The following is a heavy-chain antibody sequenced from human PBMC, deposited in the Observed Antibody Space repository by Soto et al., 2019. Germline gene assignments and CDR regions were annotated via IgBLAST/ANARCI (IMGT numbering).Heavy chain of an antibody. J-gene: IGHJ4*02. Sequence: QVQLVQSGAEVKKPGASVKVSCKASGYTFTSYGISWVRQAPGQGLEWMGWISAYNGNTNYAQKLQARVTITTDTSTSTAYMEMASLRSDDTAVYYCARDRGYSAYGDYWGQGTLVTVSS. D-gene: IGHD5-12*01. CDR2: ISAYNGNT. CDR3: ARDRGYSAYGDY. CDR1: GYTFTSYG. V-gene: IGHV1-18*01.